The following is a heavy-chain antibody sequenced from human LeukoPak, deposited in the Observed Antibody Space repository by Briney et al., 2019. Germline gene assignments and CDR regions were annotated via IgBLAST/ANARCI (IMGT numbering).Heavy chain of an antibody. V-gene: IGHV3-7*01. CDR2: IKQDGSEN. CDR3: AREGLTSDYFYMDV. CDR1: GFSFSSYG. Sequence: GGSLRLSCAASGFSFSSYGMSWVRQAPGKGLEWVANIKQDGSENHYVDSVKGRFTIARDNAKNSLYLHMNSLRGEDTAVYYCAREGLTSDYFYMDVWGKGITVIVSS. J-gene: IGHJ6*03. D-gene: IGHD4-11*01.